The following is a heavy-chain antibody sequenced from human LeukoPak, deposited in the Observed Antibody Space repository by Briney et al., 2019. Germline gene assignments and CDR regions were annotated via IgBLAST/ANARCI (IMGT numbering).Heavy chain of an antibody. J-gene: IGHJ4*02. V-gene: IGHV4-59*01. Sequence: PSETLSLTCTVSGGSISSYYWSWIRQRPGKGLEWIGYIYYSGSTNYNPSLKSRVTISVDTSKNQFSLKLSSVTAADTAVYYCARGWAPRGQKSCFDYWGRGTLVTVSS. CDR2: IYYSGST. CDR3: ARGWAPRGQKSCFDY. D-gene: IGHD1-26*01. CDR1: GGSISSYY.